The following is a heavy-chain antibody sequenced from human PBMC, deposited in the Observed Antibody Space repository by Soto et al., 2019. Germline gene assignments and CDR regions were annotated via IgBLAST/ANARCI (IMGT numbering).Heavy chain of an antibody. CDR3: ARDRYTGYYCFDF. Sequence: QLQLVQSGAEMKKPGASVKVSCKASGYTFTNHYIHWVRQAPGQGLEWMGWINPNSGDTDYARKFQGRVTMTRDTSISTAYIDLSRLKSDDTAVYFCARDRYTGYYCFDFWGQGTLVTVSS. D-gene: IGHD5-12*01. V-gene: IGHV1-2*02. CDR1: GYTFTNHY. J-gene: IGHJ4*02. CDR2: INPNSGDT.